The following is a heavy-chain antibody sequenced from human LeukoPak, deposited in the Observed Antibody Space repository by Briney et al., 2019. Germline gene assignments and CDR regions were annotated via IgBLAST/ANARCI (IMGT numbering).Heavy chain of an antibody. Sequence: GASAKVSCKASGYTFTGYYMHWVRQARGQGLEWMGWINPHSGGTNYAQKFQGRVTMTRDTSISTAYMELSRLRSDDTAVYYCARGDGYKDFDYWGQGTLVTVSS. J-gene: IGHJ4*02. CDR1: GYTFTGYY. CDR2: INPHSGGT. CDR3: ARGDGYKDFDY. V-gene: IGHV1-2*02. D-gene: IGHD5-24*01.